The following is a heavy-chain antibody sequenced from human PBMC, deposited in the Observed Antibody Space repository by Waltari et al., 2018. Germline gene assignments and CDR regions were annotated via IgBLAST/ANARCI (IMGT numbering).Heavy chain of an antibody. CDR1: GYTFTSYA. CDR3: ASEHSRGMDV. CDR2: INTNTGDP. J-gene: IGHJ6*02. V-gene: IGHV7-4-1*02. Sequence: QVQLVQSGSELKKPGASVKVSCKSSGYTFTSYALNWVRQAPGQGLEWMGWINTNTGDPTYAQGFTGRFVFSLDTSGSTASLQISSLKAEDTAVYYCASEHSRGMDVWGQGTTVIVSS.